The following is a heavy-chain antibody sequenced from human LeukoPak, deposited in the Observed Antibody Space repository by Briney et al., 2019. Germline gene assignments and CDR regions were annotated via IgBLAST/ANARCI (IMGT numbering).Heavy chain of an antibody. CDR3: ATDRQDCSSTSCLDY. CDR2: FDPEDGET. Sequence: ASAKVSCKVSGYTLTELSMHWVRQAPGEGLEWMGGFDPEDGETIYAQKFQGRVTMTEDTSTDTAYMELSSLRSEDTAVYYCATDRQDCSSTSCLDYWGQGTLVTVSS. D-gene: IGHD2-2*01. J-gene: IGHJ4*02. CDR1: GYTLTELS. V-gene: IGHV1-24*01.